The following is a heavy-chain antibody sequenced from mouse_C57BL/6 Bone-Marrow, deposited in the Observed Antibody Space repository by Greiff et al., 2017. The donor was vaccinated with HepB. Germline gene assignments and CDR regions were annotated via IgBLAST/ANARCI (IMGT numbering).Heavy chain of an antibody. CDR2: IYPRSGNT. V-gene: IGHV1-81*01. CDR3: AKITTVVDYFDY. D-gene: IGHD1-1*01. CDR1: GYTFTSYG. J-gene: IGHJ2*01. Sequence: QVHVKQSGAELARPGASVKLSCKASGYTFTSYGISWVKQRTGQGLEWIGEIYPRSGNTYYNEKFKGKATLTADKSSSTAYMELRSLTSEDSAVYFCAKITTVVDYFDYWGQGTTLTVSS.